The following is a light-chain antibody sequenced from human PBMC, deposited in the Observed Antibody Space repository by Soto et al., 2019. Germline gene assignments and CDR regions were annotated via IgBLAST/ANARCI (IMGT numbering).Light chain of an antibody. Sequence: QSVLTQPPSESGTPGQRVTISCSGSSSNIGSNTVNWYQQLPGKAPKLLIYSNNQRPSGVPDRFSGSKSGTSASLAISGLQYEDEADYYCAAWDDSLDGYVFGTGTKVTV. CDR3: AAWDDSLDGYV. J-gene: IGLJ1*01. CDR1: SSNIGSNT. CDR2: SNN. V-gene: IGLV1-44*01.